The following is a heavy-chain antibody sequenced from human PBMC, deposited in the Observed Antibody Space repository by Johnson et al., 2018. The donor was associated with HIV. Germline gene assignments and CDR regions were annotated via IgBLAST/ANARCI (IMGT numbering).Heavy chain of an antibody. CDR1: GFSVSNNY. Sequence: VQLVESGGGLVQSGGSLSLSCGASGFSVSNNYMNWVRQAPGKGLEWVSVIYSGGSTYYADSVKGRFTISRDNAKNSLYLQMNSLRAEDTAVYCCAKSLGQKLVVVDALDITGQGTMVTGCS. D-gene: IGHD2-15*01. CDR2: IYSGGST. CDR3: AKSLGQKLVVVDALDI. V-gene: IGHV3-66*01. J-gene: IGHJ3*02.